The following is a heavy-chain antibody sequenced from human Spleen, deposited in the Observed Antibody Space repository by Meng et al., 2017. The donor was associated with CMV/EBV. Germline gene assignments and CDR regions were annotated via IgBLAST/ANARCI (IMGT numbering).Heavy chain of an antibody. Sequence: GFTFSSYAMHWVRQAPGKGLEWVAVISYDGSNKYYADSVKGRFTISRDNSKNTLYLQMNSLRAEDTAVYYCARDGSGSYYTLVAFDIWGQGTMVTVSS. CDR1: GFTFSSYA. V-gene: IGHV3-30-3*01. J-gene: IGHJ3*02. CDR3: ARDGSGSYYTLVAFDI. CDR2: ISYDGSNK. D-gene: IGHD1-26*01.